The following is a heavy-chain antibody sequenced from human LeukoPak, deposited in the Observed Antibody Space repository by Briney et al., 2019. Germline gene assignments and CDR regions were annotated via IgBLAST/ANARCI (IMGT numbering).Heavy chain of an antibody. CDR1: GFTFDDYA. CDR2: ISWNSGSI. V-gene: IGHV3-9*01. J-gene: IGHJ4*02. CDR3: AKGHADIQLWFMSDY. Sequence: GGSLRLSCAASGFTFDDYAMHWVRQAPGKGLEWVSGISWNSGSIGYADSVKGRFTISRDNAKNSLYLQMNSLRAEDTALYYCAKGHADIQLWFMSDYWGQGTLVTVSS. D-gene: IGHD5-18*01.